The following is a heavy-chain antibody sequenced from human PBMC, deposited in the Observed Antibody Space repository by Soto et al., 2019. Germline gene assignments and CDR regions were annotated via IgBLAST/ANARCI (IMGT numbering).Heavy chain of an antibody. Sequence: ASVKVSCKASGYTFTSYDINWVRQATGQGLEWMGWMNPNSGNTGYAQKFQGRVTMTRNTSISTAYMELSSLRSEDTAVYYCARSGGSYYGTPYYFDYWGQGTLVTVSS. D-gene: IGHD1-26*01. V-gene: IGHV1-8*01. CDR1: GYTFTSYD. CDR2: MNPNSGNT. CDR3: ARSGGSYYGTPYYFDY. J-gene: IGHJ4*02.